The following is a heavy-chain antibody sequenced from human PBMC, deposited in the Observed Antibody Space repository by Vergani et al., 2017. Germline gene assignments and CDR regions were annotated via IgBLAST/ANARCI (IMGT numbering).Heavy chain of an antibody. CDR3: AIGSETMIGVVPKC. D-gene: IGHD3-22*01. V-gene: IGHV4-61*02. CDR1: GGSISSGSYY. Sequence: QVQLQESGPGLVKPSQTLSLTCTVSGGSISSGSYYWSWIRQPAGKGLEWIGRIYTSGRTNYNPSLKSRVTISVDTSKNQFSLKLSSVTAADADVYYCAIGSETMIGVVPKCWGEGKLVTVSS. J-gene: IGHJ4*02. CDR2: IYTSGRT.